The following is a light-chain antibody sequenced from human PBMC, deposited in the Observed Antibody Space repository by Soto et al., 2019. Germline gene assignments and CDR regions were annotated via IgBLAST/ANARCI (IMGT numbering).Light chain of an antibody. CDR3: QQYGSSPRT. CDR2: GAS. V-gene: IGKV3-20*01. J-gene: IGKJ1*01. CDR1: QSVGSNY. Sequence: ETVLTQSPGTLSLSPGERATLSCRASQSVGSNYLAWYQQKPGQAPRLLIYGASSRATGIPDRFSGSGSGTDFTLTISRLEPEDSAVYYCQQYGSSPRTFGQGTKVEIK.